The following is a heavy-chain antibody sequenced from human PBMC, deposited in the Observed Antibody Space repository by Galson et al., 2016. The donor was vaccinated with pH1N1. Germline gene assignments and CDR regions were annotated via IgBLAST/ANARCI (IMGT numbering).Heavy chain of an antibody. J-gene: IGHJ4*02. Sequence: SVKVSCKASEGKFSSYAFTRVRQAPGQGLEWMGGITGMFGTANYAQKFLGRVTITADKSTSAVYMELNSLRSEDTAVYYCARESSGSDFWGQGTLVTVSS. CDR2: ITGMFGTA. D-gene: IGHD3-10*01. V-gene: IGHV1-69*06. CDR3: ARESSGSDF. CDR1: EGKFSSYA.